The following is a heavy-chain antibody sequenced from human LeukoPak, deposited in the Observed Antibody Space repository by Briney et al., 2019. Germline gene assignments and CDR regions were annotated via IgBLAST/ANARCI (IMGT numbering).Heavy chain of an antibody. CDR2: ISYDGSNK. D-gene: IGHD6-19*01. J-gene: IGHJ5*02. CDR1: GFSFSSYA. CDR3: ARDWAVAGIWHWFDP. V-gene: IGHV3-30-3*01. Sequence: GGSLRLSCEASGFSFSSYAMHWVRQAPGKGLEWVAVISYDGSNKYYADSVKGRFTISRDNSKNTLYLQMNSLRAEDTAVYYCARDWAVAGIWHWFDPWGQGTLVTVSS.